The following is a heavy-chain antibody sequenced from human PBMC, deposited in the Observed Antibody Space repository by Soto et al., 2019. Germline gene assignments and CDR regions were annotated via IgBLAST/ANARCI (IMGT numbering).Heavy chain of an antibody. CDR1: GFTFSSYE. Sequence: HPGGSLRLSCAASGFTFSSYEMNWVRQAPGKGLEWVSYISSSGSTIYYADSVKGRFTISRDNAKNSLYLQMNSLRAEDTAVYYCARDTQNHSNSTSCPFDYWGQGTLVTVSS. CDR2: ISSSGSTI. J-gene: IGHJ4*02. V-gene: IGHV3-48*03. D-gene: IGHD2-2*01. CDR3: ARDTQNHSNSTSCPFDY.